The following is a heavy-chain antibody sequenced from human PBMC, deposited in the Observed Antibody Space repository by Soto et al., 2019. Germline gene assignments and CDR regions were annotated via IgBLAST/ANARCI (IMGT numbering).Heavy chain of an antibody. CDR3: AKERAVQLVPYFAY. V-gene: IGHV3-30*18. D-gene: IGHD6-6*01. CDR2: ISYDGSNK. J-gene: IGHJ4*02. CDR1: GFTFSSYG. Sequence: QVQLVESGGGVVQPGRSLRLACAASGFTFSSYGMHWVRQAPGKGLEWVAVISYDGSNKYYADSVKGRFTISRDNSKNTLDLQMNSLRAEDTAVYYCAKERAVQLVPYFAYWGQGTLVTVSS.